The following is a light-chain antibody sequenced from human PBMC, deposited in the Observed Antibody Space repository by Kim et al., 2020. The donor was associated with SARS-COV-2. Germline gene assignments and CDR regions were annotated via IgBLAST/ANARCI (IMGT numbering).Light chain of an antibody. CDR2: EAS. V-gene: IGKV1-5*03. CDR3: QQYRSYPWT. CDR1: RSLGGL. Sequence: SVGGGVTITCRARRSLGGLLAWYQQKPGQAPKLLIYEASTVKSGVPSRFSGSGSETEFTLTTSSLQTDDFATYYCQQYRSYPWTFGQGTKVDIK. J-gene: IGKJ1*01.